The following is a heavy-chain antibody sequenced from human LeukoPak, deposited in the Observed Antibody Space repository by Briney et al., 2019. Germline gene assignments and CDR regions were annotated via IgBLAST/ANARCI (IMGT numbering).Heavy chain of an antibody. CDR2: IYGNGGIT. CDR3: AKDFRIGYSAHFDY. J-gene: IGHJ4*02. V-gene: IGHV3-23*01. D-gene: IGHD2-21*01. Sequence: GSLRLSCVGSGFTFRSHAMSWVRQAPEKGLEFVSGIYGNGGITYYADSVKGRFSISRDNSKNTLYLQMDSLRGEDTAVYYCAKDFRIGYSAHFDYWGQGALVTVSS. CDR1: GFTFRSHA.